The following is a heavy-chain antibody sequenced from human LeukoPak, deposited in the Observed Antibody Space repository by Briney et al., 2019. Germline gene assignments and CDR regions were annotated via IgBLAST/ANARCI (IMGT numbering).Heavy chain of an antibody. Sequence: GGSLRLSCAASGFTFSSYAMSWVRQAPGKGLEWVSAISGSGGSTYYADSVKGRFTISRDNAKNSVYLEMNSLRAEDTAVYYCARSGRGYDDAFDIWGQGTMVTVSS. CDR1: GFTFSSYA. D-gene: IGHD5-12*01. V-gene: IGHV3-23*01. CDR2: ISGSGGST. CDR3: ARSGRGYDDAFDI. J-gene: IGHJ3*02.